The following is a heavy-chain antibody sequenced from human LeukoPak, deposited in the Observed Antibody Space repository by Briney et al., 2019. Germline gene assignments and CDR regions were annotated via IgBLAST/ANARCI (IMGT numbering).Heavy chain of an antibody. CDR2: IIPIFGTA. CDR1: GGTFSSYA. V-gene: IGHV1-69*05. D-gene: IGHD2-21*02. Sequence: ASVKVSCKASGGTFSSYAISWVRQAPGQGLEWMGGIIPIFGTANYAQKFQGRVTITTDESTSTAYMELSSLRSEDTAVYYCARSVVVTARGMDVWGQGTTVTVSS. CDR3: ARSVVVTARGMDV. J-gene: IGHJ6*02.